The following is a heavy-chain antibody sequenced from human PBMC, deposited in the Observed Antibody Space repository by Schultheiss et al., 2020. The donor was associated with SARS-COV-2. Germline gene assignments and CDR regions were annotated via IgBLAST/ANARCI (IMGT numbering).Heavy chain of an antibody. V-gene: IGHV3-48*04. CDR2: ISSSGSTI. J-gene: IGHJ5*02. CDR3: ASHIVVVPADNWFDP. D-gene: IGHD2-2*01. Sequence: GGSLRLSCAASGFTFDDYGMSWVRQAPGKGLEWVSYISSSGSTIYYADSVKGRFTISRDNAKNSLYLQMNSLRAEDTAVYYCASHIVVVPADNWFDPWGQGTLVTVSS. CDR1: GFTFDDYG.